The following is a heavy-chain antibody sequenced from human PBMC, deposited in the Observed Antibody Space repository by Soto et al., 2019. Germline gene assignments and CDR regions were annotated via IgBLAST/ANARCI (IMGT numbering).Heavy chain of an antibody. Sequence: GGSLRRSCSAYGFTLSRYSIGWVRHAPGTGWEWVSALSAIGGSTYYEYSVKSRYTISRDNSKNTLYLQMNSMRAEDTAVYYCAKRRTGVTPEYFQHWGQGTLVTVSS. J-gene: IGHJ1*01. CDR1: GFTLSRYS. CDR3: AKRRTGVTPEYFQH. V-gene: IGHV3-23*01. CDR2: LSAIGGST. D-gene: IGHD4-4*01.